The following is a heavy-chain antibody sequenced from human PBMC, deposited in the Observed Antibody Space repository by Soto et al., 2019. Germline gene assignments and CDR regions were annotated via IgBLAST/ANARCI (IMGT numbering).Heavy chain of an antibody. CDR1: GFTFSSYA. Sequence: EVQLLESGGGLVQPGGSLRLSCAASGFTFSSYAMSCVRQAPGKGLEWVSAISGSGGSTYYADSVKGRFTISRDNSKNTLYLEMNSLRAEDTAVYYCAKDSASGYDFGSGYYSSNWFDPWGQGTLVTVSS. CDR3: AKDSASGYDFGSGYYSSNWFDP. V-gene: IGHV3-23*01. D-gene: IGHD3-3*01. J-gene: IGHJ5*02. CDR2: ISGSGGST.